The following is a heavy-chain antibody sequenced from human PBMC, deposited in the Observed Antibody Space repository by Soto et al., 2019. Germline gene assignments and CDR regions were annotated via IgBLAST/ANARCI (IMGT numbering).Heavy chain of an antibody. CDR1: GGTFSSYS. Sequence: SVKVSCKASGGTFSSYSVSWVRQAPGQGVEWMGRIIPILGIANYAQKFQGRVTITADKSTSTAYMELSSLRSEDTAVYYCARKSISSSSSAFDYWGQGTPVTVSS. CDR3: ARKSISSSSSAFDY. J-gene: IGHJ4*02. D-gene: IGHD6-13*01. V-gene: IGHV1-69*02. CDR2: IIPILGIA.